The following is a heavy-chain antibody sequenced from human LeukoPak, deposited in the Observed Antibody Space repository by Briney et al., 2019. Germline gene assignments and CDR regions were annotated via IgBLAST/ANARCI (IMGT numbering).Heavy chain of an antibody. D-gene: IGHD3-10*01. Sequence: ASVKVSCKASGYTFTNYEINWLRQATGQGLEWMGWMNPNRGNTGSAQKFQGRVTITRDTSITTVYMELRSLTSEDTAFYYCARGGYYYGSGSRNWFDPWGQGTLVTVSS. CDR1: GYTFTNYE. V-gene: IGHV1-8*03. J-gene: IGHJ5*02. CDR3: ARGGYYYGSGSRNWFDP. CDR2: MNPNRGNT.